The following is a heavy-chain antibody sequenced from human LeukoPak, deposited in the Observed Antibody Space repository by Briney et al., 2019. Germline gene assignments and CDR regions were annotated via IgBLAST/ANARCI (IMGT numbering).Heavy chain of an antibody. CDR1: GYSFTQSG. CDR3: ARAAISKDGSGYFY. D-gene: IGHD3-22*01. J-gene: IGHJ4*02. CDR2: ISTYNGNT. Sequence: GASVKVSCKTSGYSFTQSGITWVRQAPGQGLEWMGWISTYNGNTNYAQKLQGRVTMTTDTSTSTAYMELRSLRSDDTAVYYCARAAISKDGSGYFYWGQGTLVTVSS. V-gene: IGHV1-18*01.